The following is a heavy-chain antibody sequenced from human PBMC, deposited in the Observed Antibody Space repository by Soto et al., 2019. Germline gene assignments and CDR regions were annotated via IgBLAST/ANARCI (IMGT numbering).Heavy chain of an antibody. J-gene: IGHJ4*02. Sequence: QVQLAQSGAEVKKPGASVTVSCKASGYTFSSYGISWVRQAPGQGLEWVGWISVHNGYTKYATELQGRVSMTTDTSTSTAYMELRSLRSDDSAVYFCARLEHNFGPHDYWGQGTLVTVTS. CDR1: GYTFSSYG. CDR3: ARLEHNFGPHDY. D-gene: IGHD1-1*01. V-gene: IGHV1-18*01. CDR2: ISVHNGYT.